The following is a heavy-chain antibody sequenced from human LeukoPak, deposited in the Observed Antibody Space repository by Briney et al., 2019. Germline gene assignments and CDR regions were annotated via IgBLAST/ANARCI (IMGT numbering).Heavy chain of an antibody. CDR1: GFTFSSYS. D-gene: IGHD3-22*01. V-gene: IGHV3-21*01. CDR2: ISSSSSYI. J-gene: IGHJ4*02. CDR3: AKDPSYYDSSGYYDFDY. Sequence: GGSLRLSCAASGFTFSSYSMNWVRQAPGKGLEWVSSISSSSSYIYYADSVKGRFTISRDNSKNTLYLQMNSLRAEDTAVYYCAKDPSYYDSSGYYDFDYWGQGTLVTVSS.